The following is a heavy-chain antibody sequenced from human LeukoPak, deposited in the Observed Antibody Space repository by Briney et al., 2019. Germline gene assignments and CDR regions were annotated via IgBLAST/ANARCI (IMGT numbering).Heavy chain of an antibody. Sequence: GRSLRLSCAASGFTFDDYAMHWVRQAPGKGLEWVSGISWNSGSIGYADSVKGRFTISRDNAKNSLYLQMNSLRAEDTALHYCAKAFSGAGPFDYWGQGALVTVSS. V-gene: IGHV3-9*01. CDR2: ISWNSGSI. CDR1: GFTFDDYA. CDR3: AKAFSGAGPFDY. J-gene: IGHJ4*02. D-gene: IGHD6-19*01.